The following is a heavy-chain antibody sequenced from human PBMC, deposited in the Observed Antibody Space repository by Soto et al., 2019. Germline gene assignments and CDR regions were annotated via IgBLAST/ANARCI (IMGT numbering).Heavy chain of an antibody. J-gene: IGHJ6*02. CDR2: INHSGST. Sequence: QVQLQQWGAGLLKPSETLSLTCAVYGGSFSGYYWSWIRQPPGKGLEWIGEINHSGSTNYNPSLKSRVTISVDTSKNQFSLKLGSVTAADTAVYYCARGARVLGYYGSGSYYSYYGMDVWGQGTTVTVSS. V-gene: IGHV4-34*01. CDR3: ARGARVLGYYGSGSYYSYYGMDV. CDR1: GGSFSGYY. D-gene: IGHD3-10*01.